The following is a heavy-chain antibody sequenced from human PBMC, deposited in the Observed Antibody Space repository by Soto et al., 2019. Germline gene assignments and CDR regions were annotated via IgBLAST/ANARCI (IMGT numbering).Heavy chain of an antibody. CDR3: AGPYGNNFDD. V-gene: IGHV3-23*01. Sequence: PGVSLRLSCAASGFTFSSYAMYWVRQAPGKGLEWVSGISGSADSTYNADSVKGRFTIARDNSKNTLYLQMNSLRAEDTAVYYCAGPYGNNFDDWGVGTLVTV. CDR1: GFTFSSYA. J-gene: IGHJ4*02. CDR2: ISGSADST. D-gene: IGHD3-10*01.